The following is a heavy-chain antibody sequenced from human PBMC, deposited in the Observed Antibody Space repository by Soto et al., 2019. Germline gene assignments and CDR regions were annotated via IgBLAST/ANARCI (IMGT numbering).Heavy chain of an antibody. V-gene: IGHV3-23*01. Sequence: EGSLRLSCAASGLTFSSYAMSWVRQAPGKGLEWVSAISGSGGSTYYADSVKGRFTISRDNSKNTLYLQMNSLRAEGTAVYYCVKYPSQRQSRDYFYYCGKGTVVIVSS. D-gene: IGHD6-25*01. J-gene: IGHJ4*02. CDR3: VKYPSQRQSRDYFYY. CDR1: GLTFSSYA. CDR2: ISGSGGST.